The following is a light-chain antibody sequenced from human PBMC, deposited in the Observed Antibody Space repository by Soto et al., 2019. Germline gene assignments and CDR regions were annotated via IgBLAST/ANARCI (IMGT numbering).Light chain of an antibody. CDR3: QTWDTGARVV. J-gene: IGLJ2*01. Sequence: QLVLTQSPSASASLGASVKLTCTLSSGHSSYAIAWHQQQPEKGPRYLTKLSSDGSHSKGDGIPDRFSGSSSGAERYLTISSLQSEDEADYYCQTWDTGARVVFGGGTQLTVL. V-gene: IGLV4-69*01. CDR2: LSSDGSH. CDR1: SGHSSYA.